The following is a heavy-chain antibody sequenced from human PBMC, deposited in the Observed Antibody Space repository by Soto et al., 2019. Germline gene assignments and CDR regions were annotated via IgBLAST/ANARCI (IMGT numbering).Heavy chain of an antibody. D-gene: IGHD5-12*01. CDR1: GGSISSYF. CDR3: ARGSDSLYYYGMDV. CDR2: IYYSGST. J-gene: IGHJ6*02. Sequence: SETLSLTCTVSGGSISSYFWTWIRQPPGKGLEWIGYIYYSGSTNYNPSLKSRVTISVDTSKNQFSLKLSSVTAADTAVYYCARGSDSLYYYGMDVWGQGTTVTVSS. V-gene: IGHV4-59*01.